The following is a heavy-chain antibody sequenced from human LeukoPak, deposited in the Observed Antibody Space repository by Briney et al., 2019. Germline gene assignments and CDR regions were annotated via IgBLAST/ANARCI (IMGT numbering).Heavy chain of an antibody. V-gene: IGHV3-11*06. CDR3: ARVEIVVVPAANFYYFDY. Sequence: GGSLRLSCAASGFTFSDYYMSWIRQAPGKGLEWVSYISSSSSYTNYADSVKGRFTISRDNAKNSLYLQMNSLRAEDTAVYYCARVEIVVVPAANFYYFDYWGQGTLATVSS. CDR1: GFTFSDYY. D-gene: IGHD2-2*03. CDR2: ISSSSSYT. J-gene: IGHJ4*02.